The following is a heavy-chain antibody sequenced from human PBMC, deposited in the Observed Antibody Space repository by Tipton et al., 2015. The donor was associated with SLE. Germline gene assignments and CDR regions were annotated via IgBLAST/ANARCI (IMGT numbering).Heavy chain of an antibody. Sequence: SLRLSCAASGFTFSSYSMNWVRQAPGKGLEWVSSISSSSSYIYYADSVKGRFTISRDNAKNSLYLQMNSLRAEDTAVYYCARGEYYYDSRCYPMDVWGQGTTVTVSS. J-gene: IGHJ6*02. CDR2: ISSSSSYI. D-gene: IGHD3-22*01. CDR3: ARGEYYYDSRCYPMDV. V-gene: IGHV3-21*03. CDR1: GFTFSSYS.